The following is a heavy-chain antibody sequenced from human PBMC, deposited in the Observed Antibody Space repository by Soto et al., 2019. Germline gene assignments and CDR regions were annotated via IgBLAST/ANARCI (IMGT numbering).Heavy chain of an antibody. CDR2: ISGSGGST. V-gene: IGHV3-23*01. CDR1: GFTFSSYA. CDR3: AAPKDYYGSGSYYPGHYYGMDV. D-gene: IGHD3-10*01. Sequence: GGSLRLSCAASGFTFSSYAMSWVRQAPGKGLEWVSAISGSGGSTYYADSVKGRFTISRDNSKNTLYLQMNSLRAEDTAVYYCAAPKDYYGSGSYYPGHYYGMDVWGQGTTVTVSS. J-gene: IGHJ6*02.